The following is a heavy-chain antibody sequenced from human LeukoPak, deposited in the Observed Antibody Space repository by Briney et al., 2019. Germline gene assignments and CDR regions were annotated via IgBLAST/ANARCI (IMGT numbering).Heavy chain of an antibody. CDR1: GYTFTSYG. V-gene: IGHV1-18*03. D-gene: IGHD4-17*01. J-gene: IGHJ4*02. CDR2: ISAYNGNT. Sequence: GASVKVSCKASGYTFTSYGISWVRQAPGQGLEWMGWISAYNGNTNYAQKLQGRVTITRDTSASTAYMELSSLRSEDMAVYYCARALYGDYFPYFDYWGQGTLVTVSS. CDR3: ARALYGDYFPYFDY.